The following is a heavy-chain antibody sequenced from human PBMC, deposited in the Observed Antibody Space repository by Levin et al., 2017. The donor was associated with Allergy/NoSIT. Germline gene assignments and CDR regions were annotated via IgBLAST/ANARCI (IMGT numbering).Heavy chain of an antibody. V-gene: IGHV3-23*01. CDR3: AKDGGWGYYDSGEDY. CDR1: GFTFSSYA. D-gene: IGHD3-22*01. Sequence: RGESLKISCAASGFTFSSYAMSWVRQAPGKGLEWVSAISGSGGSTYYADSVKGRFTISRDNSKNTLYLQMNSLRAEETAVYYCAKDGGWGYYDSGEDYWGQGTLVTVSS. J-gene: IGHJ4*02. CDR2: ISGSGGST.